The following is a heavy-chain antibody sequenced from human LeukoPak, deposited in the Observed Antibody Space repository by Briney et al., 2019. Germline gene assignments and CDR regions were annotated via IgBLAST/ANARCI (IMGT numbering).Heavy chain of an antibody. CDR2: IYPGDSDT. CDR1: GYSFTSYW. Sequence: GESLKISCKGSGYSFTSYWIGWVRQMPGKGLEWMGIIYPGDSDTRYSPSFQGQVTISADKSISTAYLQWSSLKASDTAMYYCARSGGIVYDSSGFDYWGQGTLVTVSS. J-gene: IGHJ4*02. D-gene: IGHD3-22*01. CDR3: ARSGGIVYDSSGFDY. V-gene: IGHV5-51*01.